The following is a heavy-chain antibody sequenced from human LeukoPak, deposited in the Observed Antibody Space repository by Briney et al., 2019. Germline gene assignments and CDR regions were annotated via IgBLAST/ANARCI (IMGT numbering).Heavy chain of an antibody. CDR2: ISWNSGSI. Sequence: GGSLRLSCAASGFTFDDYAMHWVRQAPGKGLEWVSGISWNSGSIGYADSVKGRFTISRDNAKNSLYLQMNSLRAEDTAVYYCARDQARYYYGSGSHPSFDYWGQGTLVTVSS. D-gene: IGHD3-10*01. CDR3: ARDQARYYYGSGSHPSFDY. CDR1: GFTFDDYA. V-gene: IGHV3-9*01. J-gene: IGHJ4*02.